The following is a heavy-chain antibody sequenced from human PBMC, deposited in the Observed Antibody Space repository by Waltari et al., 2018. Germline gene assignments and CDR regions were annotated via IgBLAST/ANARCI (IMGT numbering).Heavy chain of an antibody. D-gene: IGHD3-22*01. CDR3: ARATPRRYDSSGYYAPEYYYGMDV. J-gene: IGHJ6*02. Sequence: QVQLQESGPGLVKPSQTLSLTCTVSGGSISSGSYYWSWIRQPAGKGLEWIGRIYTSGSTTYNPSLKSRVTISVDTSKNQFSLKLSSVTAADTAVYYCARATPRRYDSSGYYAPEYYYGMDVWGQGTTVTVSS. V-gene: IGHV4-61*02. CDR2: IYTSGST. CDR1: GGSISSGSYY.